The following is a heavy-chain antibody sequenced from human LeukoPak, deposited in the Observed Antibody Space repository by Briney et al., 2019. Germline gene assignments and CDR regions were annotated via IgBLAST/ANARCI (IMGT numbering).Heavy chain of an antibody. CDR1: GFTFSSYA. D-gene: IGHD1-1*01. J-gene: IGHJ4*02. Sequence: PGGSLRLSCAASGFTFSSYAMSWVRQAPGKGLEWISYIGIDSGNTKYADSVKGRFTISGDSAKNSLYLQMNSLRVEDTAVYYCARDHNYAFDNWGQGTLVTVSS. CDR3: ARDHNYAFDN. V-gene: IGHV3-48*04. CDR2: IGIDSGNT.